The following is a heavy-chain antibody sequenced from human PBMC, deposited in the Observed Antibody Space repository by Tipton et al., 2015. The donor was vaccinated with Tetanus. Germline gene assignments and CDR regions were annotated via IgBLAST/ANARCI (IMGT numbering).Heavy chain of an antibody. CDR2: IYYSGST. J-gene: IGHJ4*02. V-gene: IGHV4-59*08. CDR3: ANNPGAKTQFDY. Sequence: TLSLTCTVSGGSISPYYWSWIRQPPGKGPEWIGYIYYSGSTNYNPSLESRVTISVDTSKNQFSLKLRSVTAADTAVYYCANNPGAKTQFDYWGQGTLVTVSS. D-gene: IGHD1-26*01. CDR1: GGSISPYY.